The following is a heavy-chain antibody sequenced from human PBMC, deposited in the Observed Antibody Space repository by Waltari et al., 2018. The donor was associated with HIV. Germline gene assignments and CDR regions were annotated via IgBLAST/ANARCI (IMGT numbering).Heavy chain of an antibody. D-gene: IGHD3-16*01. CDR3: TREGDERLYPPH. V-gene: IGHV5-51*01. CDR2: IYPGDSKI. J-gene: IGHJ4*02. CDR1: GYSFTSQW. Sequence: EVRLVQSGAALKNPGESLKISCKASGYSFTSQWIGWVRQVPGKGLEGVGFIYPGDSKIRYSPSFGGQVIFSADKSIGTAYLQWSSLKASDTAIYFCTREGDERLYPPHWGQGTLVTVSS.